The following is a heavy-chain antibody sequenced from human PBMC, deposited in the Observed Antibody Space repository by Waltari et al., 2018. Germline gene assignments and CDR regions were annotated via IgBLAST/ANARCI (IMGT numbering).Heavy chain of an antibody. J-gene: IGHJ3*02. Sequence: QVQLVQSGAEVKKPGASVKVSCKASGYTFTGYYMPWVRQAHGQGLEWMGWINPNSGGTNYAQKFQGRVTMTRDTSISTAYMELSRLRSDDTAVYYCARATNKGWSREAFDIWGQGTMVTVSS. V-gene: IGHV1-2*02. CDR1: GYTFTGYY. CDR3: ARATNKGWSREAFDI. D-gene: IGHD6-19*01. CDR2: INPNSGGT.